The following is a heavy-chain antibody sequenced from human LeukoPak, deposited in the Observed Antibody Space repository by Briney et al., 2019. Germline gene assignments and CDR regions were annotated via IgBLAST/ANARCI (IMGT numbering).Heavy chain of an antibody. CDR1: GGSFSGYY. CDR2: INHSGST. J-gene: IGHJ6*03. CDR3: ARRAVSVAGKNYYYYYYMDV. D-gene: IGHD6-19*01. Sequence: PSETLSLTCAVYGGSFSGYYWSWIRQPPGKGLEWIGEINHSGSTNYNPSLKSRVTISVDTSKTQFSLKVSSVTTADTAVYFCARRAVSVAGKNYYYYYYMDVWGKGTTVTVSS. V-gene: IGHV4-34*01.